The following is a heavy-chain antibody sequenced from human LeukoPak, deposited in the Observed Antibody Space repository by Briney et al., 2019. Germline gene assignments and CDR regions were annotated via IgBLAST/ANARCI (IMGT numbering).Heavy chain of an antibody. CDR1: GFKFSSFS. V-gene: IGHV3-48*04. CDR3: ARAIASYGDSAY. CDR2: ITSTSSAT. D-gene: IGHD5-18*01. J-gene: IGHJ4*02. Sequence: GGSLRLSCAASGFKFSSFSMGWVRQAPGKELEWLSYITSTSSATYYADSLQGRFTISRDNAKNSLYLQINSLRADDTAVYYCARAIASYGDSAYWGQGTLVTVSS.